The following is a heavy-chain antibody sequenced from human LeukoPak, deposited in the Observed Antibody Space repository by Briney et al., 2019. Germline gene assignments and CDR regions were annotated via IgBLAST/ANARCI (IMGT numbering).Heavy chain of an antibody. CDR1: GFTFSSYA. CDR2: ITGRGGNT. D-gene: IGHD2-21*01. CDR3: AKSHGGEVLSSFGWFDP. J-gene: IGHJ5*02. V-gene: IGHV3-23*01. Sequence: GGSLRLPCAASGFTFSSYAMSWVRQAPGKGLEWVSGITGRGGNTYYADSLKGRITISRDTSKNTLYLQMNSLRAEDTAVYYCAKSHGGEVLSSFGWFDPWGQGTLVTVSS.